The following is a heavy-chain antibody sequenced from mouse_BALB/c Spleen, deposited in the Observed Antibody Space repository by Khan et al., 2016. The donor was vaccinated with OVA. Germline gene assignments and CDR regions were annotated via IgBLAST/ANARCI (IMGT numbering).Heavy chain of an antibody. J-gene: IGHJ2*01. CDR2: ISYSGNT. Sequence: VQLKESGPGLVKPSQSLSLTCTVTGYSITSDYAWNWIRQFPGNKLEWMGFISYSGNTNYNPSLKSRISITRDTSKNQFFLQLNSVTTEDTATIYCARVYGGDFDYWGQGTTLTVSS. CDR3: ARVYGGDFDY. D-gene: IGHD1-1*01. V-gene: IGHV3-2*02. CDR1: GYSITSDYA.